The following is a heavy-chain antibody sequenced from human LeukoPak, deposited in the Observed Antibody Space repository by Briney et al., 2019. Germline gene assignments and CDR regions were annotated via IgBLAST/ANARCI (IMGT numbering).Heavy chain of an antibody. D-gene: IGHD5-24*01. Sequence: GGSLRLSYAASGFTFSDYYMSWIRQAPGKGLEWVSYISSSGSTIYYADSVKGRFTITTDNAKNSLYLQMNSLRAEDTAVYYCARIYKGGYFDYWGQGTLVTVSS. CDR3: ARIYKGGYFDY. V-gene: IGHV3-11*01. J-gene: IGHJ4*02. CDR2: ISSSGSTI. CDR1: GFTFSDYY.